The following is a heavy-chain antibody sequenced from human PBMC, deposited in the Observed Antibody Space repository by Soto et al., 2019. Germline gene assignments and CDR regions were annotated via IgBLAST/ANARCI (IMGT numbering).Heavy chain of an antibody. CDR3: ARGGVSTRTFDY. CDR1: GYNFAGYW. CDR2: IYPSDSDT. D-gene: IGHD3-3*01. V-gene: IGHV5-51*01. Sequence: GESLKISCKGSGYNFAGYWIAWVRQMPGKGLELMGIIYPSDSDTRYRPSFQGQVTISADKSISSAYLQWSSLRASDTAMYYCARGGVSTRTFDYWGQGTSVTVSS. J-gene: IGHJ4*02.